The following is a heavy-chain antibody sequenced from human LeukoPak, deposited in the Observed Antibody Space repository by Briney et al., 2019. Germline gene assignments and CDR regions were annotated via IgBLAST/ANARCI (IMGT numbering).Heavy chain of an antibody. Sequence: PSETLSLTCTVSGGSISSGGYYWSWIRQPPGKGLEWIGYIYHSGSTYYNPSLKSRVTISVDRSKNQFSLKLSSVTAADTAVYYCARDPVYGDYDPDWFDPWGQGTLVTVSS. V-gene: IGHV4-30-2*01. CDR2: IYHSGST. CDR3: ARDPVYGDYDPDWFDP. CDR1: GGSISSGGYY. D-gene: IGHD4-17*01. J-gene: IGHJ5*02.